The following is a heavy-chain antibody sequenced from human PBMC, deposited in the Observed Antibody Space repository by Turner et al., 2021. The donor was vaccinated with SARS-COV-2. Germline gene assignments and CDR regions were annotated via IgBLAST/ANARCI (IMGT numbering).Heavy chain of an antibody. J-gene: IGHJ6*02. D-gene: IGHD3-10*01. V-gene: IGHV1-69*06. Sequence: QVQLVQSGAEVKKPGSSVKVSCKASGGTFSSYAISWVRQAPGQGLEWMGGIIPSFGTANYAQKFQGRVTITADKSTSTAYMELSSLRFEDTAVYYCARGATLVRGVIENLYYYYYGMDVWGQGTTVTVSS. CDR1: GGTFSSYA. CDR3: ARGATLVRGVIENLYYYYYGMDV. CDR2: IIPSFGTA.